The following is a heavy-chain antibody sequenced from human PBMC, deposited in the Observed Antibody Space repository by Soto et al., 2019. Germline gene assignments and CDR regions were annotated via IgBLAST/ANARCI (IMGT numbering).Heavy chain of an antibody. Sequence: ESGPTLVNPTQTLTLTCTFSGFSLTTGGVGVGWIRQPPGKALEWLALIYWNDDKRYSPSLRGRLTITKDTSKNQVVLAMTNMDPVDTATYYCAHHTITPATNWFDPWGLGTLVTVSS. CDR3: AHHTITPATNWFDP. CDR1: GFSLTTGGVG. J-gene: IGHJ5*02. CDR2: IYWNDDK. D-gene: IGHD2-2*01. V-gene: IGHV2-5*01.